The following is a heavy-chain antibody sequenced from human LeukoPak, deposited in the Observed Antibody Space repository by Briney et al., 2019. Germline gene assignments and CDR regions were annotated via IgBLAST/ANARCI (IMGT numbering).Heavy chain of an antibody. CDR1: GFTFSSYE. CDR3: ARDSGIAAAGHFDY. D-gene: IGHD6-13*01. Sequence: GGSLGLSCAASGFTFSSYEMNWVRQAPGKGLEWVSYISTGGITIYYADSVKGRFTISRDNAKNSLYLQMNSLRAEDTAVYYCARDSGIAAAGHFDYWGQGTLVTVSS. V-gene: IGHV3-48*03. CDR2: ISTGGITI. J-gene: IGHJ4*02.